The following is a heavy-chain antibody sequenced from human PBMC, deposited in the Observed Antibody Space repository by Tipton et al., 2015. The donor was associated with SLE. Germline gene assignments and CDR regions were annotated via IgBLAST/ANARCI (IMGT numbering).Heavy chain of an antibody. CDR3: ARGDRMIVEGNWFDP. CDR1: GYTFTSYG. CDR2: ISAYNGNT. V-gene: IGHV1-18*04. J-gene: IGHJ5*02. Sequence: QSRAEVKKPGASVKVSCKASGYTFTSYGISWVRQAPGQGLEWMGWISAYNGNTNYAQKLQGRVTMTTDTSTSTAYMELRSLRSDDTAVYYCARGDRMIVEGNWFDPWGQGTLVTVSS. D-gene: IGHD3-22*01.